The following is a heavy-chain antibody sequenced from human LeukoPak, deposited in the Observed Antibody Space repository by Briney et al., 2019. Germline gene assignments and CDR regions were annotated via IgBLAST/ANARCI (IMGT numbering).Heavy chain of an antibody. CDR3: ARHSGGDAYNYNGMDV. CDR2: NSDFGSS. CDR1: GFTFSNFY. D-gene: IGHD2-15*01. Sequence: PGGSLRLSCAASGFTFSNFYINWVRQAPGKGLEWVSSNSDFGSSHHADSVKGRFTTSRDNAKNSVHLQMHSLRVEDTAIYFCARHSGGDAYNYNGMDVWGQGTMVTVSS. J-gene: IGHJ6*02. V-gene: IGHV3-69-1*01.